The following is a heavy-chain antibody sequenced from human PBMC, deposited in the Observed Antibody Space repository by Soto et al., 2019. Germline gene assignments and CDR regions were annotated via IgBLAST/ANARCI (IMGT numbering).Heavy chain of an antibody. V-gene: IGHV3-9*01. CDR3: AKDATTYYDFWSGYYSFDY. CDR1: GFTFDDYA. J-gene: IGHJ4*02. CDR2: ISWNSGST. Sequence: GGSLRLSCAASGFTFDDYAMHWVRQAPGKGLEWVSGISWNSGSTGYADSVKGRFTISRDNAKNSLYLQMNSLRAEDTALYYCAKDATTYYDFWSGYYSFDYWGQGTLVTVPQ. D-gene: IGHD3-3*01.